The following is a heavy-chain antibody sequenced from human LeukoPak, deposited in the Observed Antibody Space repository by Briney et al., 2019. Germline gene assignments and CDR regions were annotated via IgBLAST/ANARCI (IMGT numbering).Heavy chain of an antibody. V-gene: IGHV1-2*02. Sequence: ASVKVSCKASGYTFTSYDINWVRQATGQGLEWMGWINPNSGGTNYAQKLQGRVTMTRDTSISTAYMELSRLRSDDTAVYYCARGYDFWSGYSAGHWFDPWGQGTLVTVSS. CDR2: INPNSGGT. CDR3: ARGYDFWSGYSAGHWFDP. D-gene: IGHD3-3*01. J-gene: IGHJ5*02. CDR1: GYTFTSYD.